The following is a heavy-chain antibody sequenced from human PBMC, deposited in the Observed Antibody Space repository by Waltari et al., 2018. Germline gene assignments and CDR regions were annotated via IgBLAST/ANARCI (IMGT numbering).Heavy chain of an antibody. CDR3: AKSKSGYSNDHFDY. Sequence: QVQLQESGPGLVKPSETLSLTCTVSGASVTTAYWSWIRPPPGKGLEWIGYIYSSGSTNYNPSLKSRVTISIDTSKNQFSLNLTSVTAADTAVYYCAKSKSGYSNDHFDYWGQGTLVTVSS. V-gene: IGHV4-59*02. J-gene: IGHJ4*02. D-gene: IGHD6-13*01. CDR1: GASVTTAY. CDR2: IYSSGST.